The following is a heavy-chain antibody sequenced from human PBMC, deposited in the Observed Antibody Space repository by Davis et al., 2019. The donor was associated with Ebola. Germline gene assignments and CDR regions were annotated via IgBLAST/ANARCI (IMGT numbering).Heavy chain of an antibody. Sequence: PGGSLRLSCAASGFTFSNYAMSWVRQAPGKGLEWVSAISLTGGTTSYADSVKGRFIISRDNSNDTVYLQMTSLTAEDMAIYYCAKWSIVGVVVGAFDVWGQGTMVTVSS. CDR3: AKWSIVGVVVGAFDV. J-gene: IGHJ3*01. D-gene: IGHD1-26*01. CDR1: GFTFSNYA. V-gene: IGHV3-23*01. CDR2: ISLTGGTT.